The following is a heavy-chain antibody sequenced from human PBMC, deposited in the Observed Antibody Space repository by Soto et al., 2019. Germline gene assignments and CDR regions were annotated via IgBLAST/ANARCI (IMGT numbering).Heavy chain of an antibody. CDR1: GGSISRRDYF. D-gene: IGHD2-2*01. V-gene: IGHV4-30-4*01. CDR2: ISSIGST. J-gene: IGHJ6*02. Sequence: PPMNLSATCTISGGSISRRDYFWSCIRQSPGKGLVWIGYISSIGSTYYNPSLKSRASVSRDTTKKQFSLKLSSVTTTDTAVYFCSRVLRITPSTYQRMAVWGQGTSVT. CDR3: SRVLRITPSTYQRMAV.